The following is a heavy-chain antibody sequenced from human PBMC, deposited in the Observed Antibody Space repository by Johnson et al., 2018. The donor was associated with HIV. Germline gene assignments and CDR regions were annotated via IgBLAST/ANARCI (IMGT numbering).Heavy chain of an antibody. J-gene: IGHJ3*01. V-gene: IGHV3-64*01. CDR1: GFTFSSYA. Sequence: VQLVASGGGLVKPGGSLRLSCVASGFTFSSYAMHWVRQAPGKGLDYVSAISSNGGSTYYANSVKGRFTISRDNSKNTLYLQMGSLRAEDTAVYYCARDGRDLVTRGSFEVWGQGTVVTVSS. D-gene: IGHD5-18*01. CDR3: ARDGRDLVTRGSFEV. CDR2: ISSNGGST.